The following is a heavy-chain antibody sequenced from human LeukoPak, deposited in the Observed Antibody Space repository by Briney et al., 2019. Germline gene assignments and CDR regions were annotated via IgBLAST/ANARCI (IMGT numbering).Heavy chain of an antibody. CDR1: GFTFSSYA. D-gene: IGHD3-10*01. V-gene: IGHV3-23*01. CDR2: ISGSGGST. CDR3: XXXXXXXXXXSYSPIDY. J-gene: IGHJ4*02. Sequence: GGSLRLSCAASGFTFSSYAMNWVRQAPGKGLEWVSGISGSGGSTYYADSVKGRFTISRDNSKNTLYLQVNSLRAEDTALYYXXXXXXXXXXXSYSPIDYWGQGTLVTVSS.